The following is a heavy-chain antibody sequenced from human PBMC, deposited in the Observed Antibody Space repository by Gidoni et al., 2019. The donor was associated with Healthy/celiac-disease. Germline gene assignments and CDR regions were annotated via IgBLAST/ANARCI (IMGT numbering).Heavy chain of an antibody. V-gene: IGHV2-70*01. CDR3: ARTTYYYDSSGYWFDP. D-gene: IGHD3-22*01. Sequence: QVTLRESGPALVKPTQTLTLTCPFSGFSLSTSGMCVSWIRQPPGKALEWLALIDWDDDKYYSTSLKTRLTISKDTSKNQVVLTMTNMDPVDTATYYCARTTYYYDSSGYWFDPWGQGTLVTVSS. CDR2: IDWDDDK. J-gene: IGHJ5*02. CDR1: GFSLSTSGMC.